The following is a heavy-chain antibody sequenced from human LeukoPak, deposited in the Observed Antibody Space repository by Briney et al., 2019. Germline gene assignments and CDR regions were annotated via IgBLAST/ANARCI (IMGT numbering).Heavy chain of an antibody. D-gene: IGHD3-10*01. J-gene: IGHJ4*02. V-gene: IGHV1-3*01. CDR1: GYTFTSYA. CDR2: INAGNGNT. Sequence: ASVKVSCKASGYTFTSYAMHWVRQAPGQRLEWMGWINAGNGNTKYSQKFQGRVAITRDTSASTAYMELSSLRAEDTAVYYCASVPILWFGELYPDYWGQGTLVTVSS. CDR3: ASVPILWFGELYPDY.